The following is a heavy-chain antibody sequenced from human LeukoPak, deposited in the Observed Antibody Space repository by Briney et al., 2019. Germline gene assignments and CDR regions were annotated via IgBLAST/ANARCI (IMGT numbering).Heavy chain of an antibody. D-gene: IGHD3-10*01. CDR1: GFTFSNAW. CDR2: IKSKTDGGTT. Sequence: AGGSLRLSCAASGFTFSNAWMSWVRQAPGKGLEWVGRIKSKTDGGTTDYAAPVKGRFTISRDDSKNTLCLQMNGLKTEDTAVYYCTKSDARKYGSGSYGYFDYWGQGTLVTVSS. CDR3: TKSDARKYGSGSYGYFDY. J-gene: IGHJ4*02. V-gene: IGHV3-15*01.